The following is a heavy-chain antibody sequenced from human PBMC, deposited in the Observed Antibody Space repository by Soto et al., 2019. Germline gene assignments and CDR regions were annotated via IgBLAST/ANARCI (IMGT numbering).Heavy chain of an antibody. CDR1: GFTFSSYS. J-gene: IGHJ4*02. Sequence: GGSLRLSCAASGFTFSSYSMNWVRQAPGKGLEWVSYISSSSSTIYYADSVKGRFTISRDNAKNSLYLQMNSLRAEDTAVYYCARARDYGDPIPNDYWGQGTLVTVSS. D-gene: IGHD4-17*01. CDR3: ARARDYGDPIPNDY. V-gene: IGHV3-48*01. CDR2: ISSSSSTI.